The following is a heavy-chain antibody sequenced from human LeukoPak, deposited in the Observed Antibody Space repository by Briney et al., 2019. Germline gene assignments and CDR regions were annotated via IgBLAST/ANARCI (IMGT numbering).Heavy chain of an antibody. CDR2: IGAYNGNT. CDR3: ARARRDGYNLGGGAIFDFDY. D-gene: IGHD5-24*01. CDR1: GYTFTSYG. V-gene: IGHV1-18*01. J-gene: IGHJ4*02. Sequence: ASVKVSCKASGYTFTSYGISGWRRALGQGLNWMGWIGAYNGNTNYAQKLQGRVTMTTDTSTSTAYMELSSLRSEDTAVYYCARARRDGYNLGGGAIFDFDYWGQGTLVTVSS.